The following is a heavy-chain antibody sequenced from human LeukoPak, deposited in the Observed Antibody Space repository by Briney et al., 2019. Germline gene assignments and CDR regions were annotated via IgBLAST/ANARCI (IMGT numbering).Heavy chain of an antibody. CDR3: ARDHYVDAFDI. Sequence: GGSLRLSCAASGFTVSSNYMSWVRQAPGKGLEWVSVIYSGGGTYYADAVKSRFTISRDNSKNTLYLQMNSLRAGDTAVYYCARDHYVDAFDIWGQGTMVTVSS. V-gene: IGHV3-66*01. CDR1: GFTVSSNY. CDR2: IYSGGGT. J-gene: IGHJ3*02. D-gene: IGHD3-16*01.